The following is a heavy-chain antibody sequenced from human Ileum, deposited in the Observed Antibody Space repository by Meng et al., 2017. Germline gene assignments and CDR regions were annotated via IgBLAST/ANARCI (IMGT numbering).Heavy chain of an antibody. CDR3: ARDSSITMSDLRS. V-gene: IGHV3-20*04. CDR2: INWKGSST. Sequence: GESLKISCAASGFTFDDFGMSWVRQSPGKGLEWVASINWKGSSTGYADSVKGRFSISRDNAKNSLFLQMNSLRAEDTAFYYCARDSSITMSDLRSWGQGTRVTVSS. D-gene: IGHD3-22*01. CDR1: GFTFDDFG. J-gene: IGHJ5*02.